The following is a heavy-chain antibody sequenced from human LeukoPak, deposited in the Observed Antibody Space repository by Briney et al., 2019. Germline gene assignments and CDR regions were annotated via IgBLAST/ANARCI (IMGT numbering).Heavy chain of an antibody. CDR1: GGSISSSSYY. D-gene: IGHD3-16*01. CDR3: ARDSLSGHY. Sequence: PSETLSLTCTVSGGSISSSSYYWGWIRQPPGKGLEWIGSIYYSGSTYYNPSLKSRVTISVDTSKNQFSLKLSSVTAADTAVYYCARDSLSGHYWGQGTLVTVSS. V-gene: IGHV4-39*07. CDR2: IYYSGST. J-gene: IGHJ4*02.